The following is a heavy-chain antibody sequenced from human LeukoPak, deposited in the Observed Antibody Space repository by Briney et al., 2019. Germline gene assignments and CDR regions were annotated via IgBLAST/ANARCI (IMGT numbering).Heavy chain of an antibody. D-gene: IGHD1-26*01. Sequence: GGSLRLSCAASGFTFGNYGIHWVRQAPGRGLEWVALIWYDGSNKYYADSVKGRFTISRDNSKNTVYLQMNSLGAEDTAVYYCARAGLGASSDVWGQGTLVTVSS. CDR1: GFTFGNYG. J-gene: IGHJ4*02. CDR3: ARAGLGASSDV. V-gene: IGHV3-33*01. CDR2: IWYDGSNK.